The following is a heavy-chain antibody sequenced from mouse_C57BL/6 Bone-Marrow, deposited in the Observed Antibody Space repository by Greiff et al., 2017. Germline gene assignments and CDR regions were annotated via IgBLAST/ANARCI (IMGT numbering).Heavy chain of an antibody. Sequence: VQLQQSGAELVRPGASVKLSCKASGYTFTDYYINWVKQRPGQGLEWIARIYPGSGNTYYNEKFKGKATLTAEKSSSTTYMQLSSLTSEDAAVYFCASCDSTVGFWGQGTLVTVSA. CDR2: IYPGSGNT. D-gene: IGHD1-1*01. J-gene: IGHJ3*01. CDR3: ASCDSTVGF. V-gene: IGHV1-76*01. CDR1: GYTFTDYY.